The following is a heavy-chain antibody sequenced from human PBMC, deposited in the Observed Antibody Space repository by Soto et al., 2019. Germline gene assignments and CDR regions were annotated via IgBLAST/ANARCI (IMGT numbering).Heavy chain of an antibody. J-gene: IGHJ4*02. CDR3: ARDPWY. Sequence: EVQLVESGGGLIQPGGSLRLSCAVSGFTVSSNYMSWVRQAPGKGLEWVSIINSGGSTYYADSVKGRFTISRDNSKNTLYLQINSLRTGDTAVYYCARDPWYWGQGTLVTVSS. CDR2: INSGGST. CDR1: GFTVSSNY. V-gene: IGHV3-53*01.